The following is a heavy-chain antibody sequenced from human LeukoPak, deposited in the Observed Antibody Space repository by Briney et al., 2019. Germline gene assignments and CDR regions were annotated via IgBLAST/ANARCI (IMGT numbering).Heavy chain of an antibody. D-gene: IGHD6-6*01. J-gene: IGHJ4*02. CDR2: INHSGST. V-gene: IGHV4-34*01. CDR3: ARLRAARYFFDY. Sequence: SETLSLTCAVYGGSFSGYYWSWIRQPPGKGLEWIGEINHSGSTNYNPSLKSRVTISVDTPKKHFSLNLTSVNAANTAVYYCARLRAARYFFDYWGQGARVTVSS. CDR1: GGSFSGYY.